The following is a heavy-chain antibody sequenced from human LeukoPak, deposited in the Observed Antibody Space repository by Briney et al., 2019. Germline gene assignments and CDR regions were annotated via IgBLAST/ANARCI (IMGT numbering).Heavy chain of an antibody. CDR3: ARIAYYYDSSGYQNTDY. V-gene: IGHV1-69*13. J-gene: IGHJ4*02. CDR2: IIPIFGTA. Sequence: SVKVSCKASGGTFNSYAISWVRQAPGQGLEWMGGIIPIFGTANYAQKFQGRVTITADESTSTAYMELSSLRSEDTAVYYCARIAYYYDSSGYQNTDYWGQGTLVTVSS. CDR1: GGTFNSYA. D-gene: IGHD3-22*01.